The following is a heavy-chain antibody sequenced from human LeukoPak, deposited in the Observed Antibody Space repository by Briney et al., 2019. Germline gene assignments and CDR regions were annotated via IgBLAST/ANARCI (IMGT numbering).Heavy chain of an antibody. V-gene: IGHV4-61*02. J-gene: IGHJ6*03. CDR1: GGSISSGSYY. Sequence: SQTLSLTCTVSGGSISSGSYYWGWIRQPAGKGLEWIVRIYTSGSTNYNPSLKSRVTISLDTSKKPFSLKLSSVPAADTAVYYCARHVLYYDFWSGYAEGYYSYYMDVWGKGTTVTVSS. CDR2: IYTSGST. D-gene: IGHD3-3*01. CDR3: ARHVLYYDFWSGYAEGYYSYYMDV.